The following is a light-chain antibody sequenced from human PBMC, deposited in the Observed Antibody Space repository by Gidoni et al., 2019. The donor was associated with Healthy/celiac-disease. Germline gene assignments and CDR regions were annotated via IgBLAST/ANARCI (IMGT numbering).Light chain of an antibody. J-gene: IGLJ2*01. V-gene: IGLV1-44*01. Sequence: QSVLTQPPSAFGTPGQRVTISCSGSSSNIGSNSVNWYQQFPGTAPKLLIYSNNQRPPGIPDRFSGSKSGTSASLAISGLQSEDEADYYCAAWDDSLDGYVVLRRRDQADRP. CDR3: AAWDDSLDGYVV. CDR1: SSNIGSNS. CDR2: SNN.